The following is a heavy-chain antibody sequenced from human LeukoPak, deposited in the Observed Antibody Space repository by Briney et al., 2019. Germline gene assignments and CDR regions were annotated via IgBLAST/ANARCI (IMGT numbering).Heavy chain of an antibody. V-gene: IGHV3-23*01. Sequence: GGSLRLSCAASGFTFSSYAMSWVRQAPGKGLEWVSAVSGSGGSTYYADSVKGRFTISRDNSKNTLYLQMNSLRAEDTAVYYCAKANSGSYKGWFDPWGQGTLVTVSS. J-gene: IGHJ5*02. CDR2: VSGSGGST. CDR3: AKANSGSYKGWFDP. CDR1: GFTFSSYA. D-gene: IGHD1-26*01.